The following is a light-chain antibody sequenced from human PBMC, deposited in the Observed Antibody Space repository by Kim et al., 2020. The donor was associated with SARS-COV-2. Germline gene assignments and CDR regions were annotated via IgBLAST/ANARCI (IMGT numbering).Light chain of an antibody. V-gene: IGLV4-69*02. J-gene: IGLJ2*01. CDR1: SGHRTYA. CDR3: QTWGTGIVV. CDR2: IKSDGTY. Sequence: QLVLTQSPSASASLGAPVKLTCTLSSGHRTYAIAWHQQQPEKGPRFLLNIKSDGTYNKGDGIPDRFSGSSSGAERHLTISSLQSEDEADYYCQTWGTGIVVFGVGTQLTVL.